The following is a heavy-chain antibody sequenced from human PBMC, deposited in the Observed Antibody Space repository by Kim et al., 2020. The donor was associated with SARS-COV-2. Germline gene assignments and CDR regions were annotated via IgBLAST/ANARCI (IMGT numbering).Heavy chain of an antibody. CDR1: GFTFSSYG. Sequence: GGSLRLSCAASGFTFSSYGMHWVRQAPGKGLEWVAVIWYDGSNKYYADSVKGRFTISRDNSKNTLYLQMNSLRAEDTAVYYCAKDGRIAAAGPIYYYYYYGMDVWGPGTTVTVSS. CDR2: IWYDGSNK. D-gene: IGHD6-13*01. CDR3: AKDGRIAAAGPIYYYYYYGMDV. J-gene: IGHJ6*02. V-gene: IGHV3-33*06.